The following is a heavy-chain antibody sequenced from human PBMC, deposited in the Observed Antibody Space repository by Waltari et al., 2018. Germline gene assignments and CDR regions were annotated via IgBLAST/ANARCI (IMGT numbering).Heavy chain of an antibody. J-gene: IGHJ4*02. Sequence: QVQLVQAGAEVKKPGASVKVSGKGSGYTFTSYGISWVRQGHGQGLEWMGAFSAYNGNTNYAQKLQGRVTMTTDTSTSTASLELRSLRSADTAVYYFASDEVDYWAQGTLVTVSS. CDR3: ASDEVDY. V-gene: IGHV1-18*01. CDR2: FSAYNGNT. CDR1: GYTFTSYG.